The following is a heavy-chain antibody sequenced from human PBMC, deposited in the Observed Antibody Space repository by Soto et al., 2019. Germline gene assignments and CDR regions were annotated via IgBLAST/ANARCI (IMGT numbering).Heavy chain of an antibody. Sequence: EVPLVESGGGLVQPGGSLRLSCAASGFTVSSNYMSWVRQAPGKGLEWVSVIYSGGSAYYADSVKGRFTISRDNSKNTLYLQMNSVRAEDAAVYYCARHGYSDGGGYFDYWGQGTLVTVSS. D-gene: IGHD5-18*01. CDR3: ARHGYSDGGGYFDY. CDR2: IYSGGSA. V-gene: IGHV3-66*04. J-gene: IGHJ4*02. CDR1: GFTVSSNY.